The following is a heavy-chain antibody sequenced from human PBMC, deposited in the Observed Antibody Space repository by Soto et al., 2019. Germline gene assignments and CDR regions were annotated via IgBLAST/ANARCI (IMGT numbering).Heavy chain of an antibody. CDR2: ISGSGGST. V-gene: IGHV3-23*01. CDR1: GYTFSSYA. D-gene: IGHD1-7*01. Sequence: SLILSCAASGYTFSSYAMSWVRQAPGKGLEWVSAISGSGGSTYYADSVKGRFTISRDNSKNTLYLQMNSLRAEDTAVYYCARTSRYYYYGMDVWGQGTTVTVSS. CDR3: ARTSRYYYYGMDV. J-gene: IGHJ6*02.